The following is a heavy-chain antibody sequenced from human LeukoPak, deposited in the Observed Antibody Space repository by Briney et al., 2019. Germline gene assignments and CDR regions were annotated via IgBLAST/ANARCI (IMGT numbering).Heavy chain of an antibody. CDR1: GYSISSGCY. J-gene: IGHJ1*01. CDR2: IYHSGST. Sequence: SETLSLTCTVSGYSISSGCYWGWIRQPPGKGLEWIGSIYHSGSTYYNPSLKSRVTISVDTSKNQFSLKLSSVTAADTAVYYCASYRGAFFQHWGQGTLVTVSS. D-gene: IGHD4-23*01. CDR3: ASYRGAFFQH. V-gene: IGHV4-38-2*02.